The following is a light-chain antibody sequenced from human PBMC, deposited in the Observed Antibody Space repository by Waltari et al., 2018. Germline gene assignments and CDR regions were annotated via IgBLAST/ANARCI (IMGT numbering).Light chain of an antibody. CDR2: GAS. J-gene: IGKJ3*01. V-gene: IGKV3-15*01. CDR3: QQYNNWPPLFT. CDR1: QSVSTN. Sequence: IVMTQSPATLSVSPGERATISCRASQSVSTNLAWYQQKPGQAPRLLIYGASARATGVPARFSGSGSGTEFTLTISSLQSEDFAVYYCQQYNNWPPLFTFGPGTKVDI.